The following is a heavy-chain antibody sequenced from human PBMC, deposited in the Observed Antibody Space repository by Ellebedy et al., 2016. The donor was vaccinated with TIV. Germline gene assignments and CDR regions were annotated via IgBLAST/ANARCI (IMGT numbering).Heavy chain of an antibody. Sequence: PGGSLRLSCAASGFTFIDYAMSWVRQAPGKGLEGVSLIRAGGDTTFHADSVKGRFTISRDNSKNTLYLQMNSLTAEDTAVYYCAKVSASTVRGLIRLYFYAMDVWGQGTPVTVSS. CDR1: GFTFIDYA. CDR2: IRAGGDTT. D-gene: IGHD3-10*01. CDR3: AKVSASTVRGLIRLYFYAMDV. J-gene: IGHJ6*02. V-gene: IGHV3-23*01.